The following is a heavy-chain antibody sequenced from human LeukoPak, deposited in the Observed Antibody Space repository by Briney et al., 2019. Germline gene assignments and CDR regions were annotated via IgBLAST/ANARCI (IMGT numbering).Heavy chain of an antibody. CDR1: GFTFSSYS. J-gene: IGHJ4*02. V-gene: IGHV3-21*01. CDR2: ISSSSSYI. D-gene: IGHD4-17*01. Sequence: PGGSLRLSCAASGFTFSSYSMNWVRQAPGKGLEWVSSISSSSSYIYYADSVKGRFTISRDNARNSLYLQMNSLRAEDTAVYYCARDPGDYGDYDYFDYWGQGTLVTVSS. CDR3: ARDPGDYGDYDYFDY.